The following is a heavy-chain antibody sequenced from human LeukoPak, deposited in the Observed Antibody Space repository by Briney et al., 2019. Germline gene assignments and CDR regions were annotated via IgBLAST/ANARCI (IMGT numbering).Heavy chain of an antibody. J-gene: IGHJ5*02. CDR3: ARGEKDNWFDP. V-gene: IGHV4-4*07. Sequence: SETLSLTCTVSGASISSDYWTWFRQPPGKGLEWIGCGHKSGSTHYNPSLRSRVTMSVDPSKNQFSLKLSSVTAADTAVYYCARGEKDNWFDPWGQGTLVTVSS. D-gene: IGHD1-26*01. CDR2: GHKSGST. CDR1: GASISSDY.